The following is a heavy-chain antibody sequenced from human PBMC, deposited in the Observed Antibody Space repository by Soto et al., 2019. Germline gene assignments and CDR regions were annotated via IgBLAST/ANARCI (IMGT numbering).Heavy chain of an antibody. D-gene: IGHD4-4*01. CDR1: GGSISSYY. J-gene: IGHJ4*02. CDR2: IYYSGST. CDR3: AREVDLSSNYDV. V-gene: IGHV4-59*01. Sequence: PSETLSLTCTVSGGSISSYYWSWIRQPPGKGLEWIGYIYYSGSTNYNPSLKSRVTISVDTSKNQFSLKLSSVTAADTAVYYCAREVDLSSNYDVWGQGTLVTVSS.